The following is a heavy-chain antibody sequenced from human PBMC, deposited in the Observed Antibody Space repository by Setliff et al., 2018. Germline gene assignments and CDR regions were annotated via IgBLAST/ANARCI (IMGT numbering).Heavy chain of an antibody. J-gene: IGHJ6*03. V-gene: IGHV3-15*07. CDR1: GFTFSYAW. CDR2: SKSKTAGGAI. CDR3: TTSISEDYDYGENEGVYYYYYYMDV. D-gene: IGHD4-17*01. Sequence: GGSLRLSCAASGFTFSYAWMHWVRQAPGKGLEWVGRSKSKTAGGAIDYAAPVKGRFTISRDDSKNTLYLQMNSLKTEDTAVYYCTTSISEDYDYGENEGVYYYYYYMDVWGKGTTVTVSS.